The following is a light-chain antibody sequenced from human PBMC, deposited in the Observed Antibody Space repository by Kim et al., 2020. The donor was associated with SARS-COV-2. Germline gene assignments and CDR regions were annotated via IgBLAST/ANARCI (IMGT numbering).Light chain of an antibody. CDR2: GKN. V-gene: IGLV3-19*01. CDR1: SLSSFY. J-gene: IGLJ2*01. CDR3: NSRDSSGNHIL. Sequence: ALGQTVRITWQGDSLSSFYANWYQQKPGQAPVLVIYGKNNRPSGIPDRFSGSTSGNTASLTIAGAQAEDEADYYCNSRDSSGNHILFGGGTQLTVL.